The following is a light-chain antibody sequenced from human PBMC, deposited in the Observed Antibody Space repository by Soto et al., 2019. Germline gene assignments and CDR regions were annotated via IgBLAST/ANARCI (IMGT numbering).Light chain of an antibody. J-gene: IGLJ3*02. CDR3: GTWDSSLSLWV. CDR2: DNN. Sequence: QSVLTQPPSVSAAPGQKVTISCSGSSSNIGNNYVSWYQQLPGAAPKLVIYDNNKRPSGIPDRFSGSKSGTSATLGITGLQTGDEADYYRGTWDSSLSLWVFGGGTKLTVL. CDR1: SSNIGNNY. V-gene: IGLV1-51*01.